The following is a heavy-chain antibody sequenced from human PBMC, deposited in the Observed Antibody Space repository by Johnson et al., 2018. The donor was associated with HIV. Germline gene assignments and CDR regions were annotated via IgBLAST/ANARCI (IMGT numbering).Heavy chain of an antibody. Sequence: VQLVESGGSVVRPGGSLRLSCAASGFSFDDYGMTWVRQAPGKGLEWVSGINWNGNTRDYVDSVKGRFTISRDNAKNSLLLQMKSLRAEDTALYYCARAFTGTTQGAFDSWGQGTMVTVSS. J-gene: IGHJ3*02. CDR3: ARAFTGTTQGAFDS. V-gene: IGHV3-20*04. CDR2: INWNGNTR. CDR1: GFSFDDYG. D-gene: IGHD1-7*01.